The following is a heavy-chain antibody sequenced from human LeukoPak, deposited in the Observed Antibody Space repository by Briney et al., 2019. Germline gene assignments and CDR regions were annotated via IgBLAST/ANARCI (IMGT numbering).Heavy chain of an antibody. CDR3: ARGPDILTGYFNDAFDI. Sequence: KPSETLSLTCTVSGGSISSGSYYWSWIRQPAGKGLEWIGRIYTSGSTNYNPSLKSRVTISVDTSKNQFSLKLNSVTAADTAVYYCARGPDILTGYFNDAFDIWGQGTMVTVSS. D-gene: IGHD3-9*01. CDR2: IYTSGST. CDR1: GGSISSGSYY. J-gene: IGHJ3*02. V-gene: IGHV4-61*02.